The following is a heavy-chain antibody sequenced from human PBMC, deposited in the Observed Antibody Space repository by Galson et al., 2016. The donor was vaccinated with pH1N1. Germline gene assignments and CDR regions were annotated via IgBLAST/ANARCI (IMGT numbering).Heavy chain of an antibody. CDR2: INQDGTEK. V-gene: IGHV3-7*03. CDR3: SRDGDRRGDYCPWGDY. Sequence: SLRLSCAAFEFTLQTYPMSWVRQVPGKGLEWVANINQDGTEKNYADSVKGRFITSRDVAKNSLYLQMSRLTAEDTATYFCSRDGDRRGDYCPWGDYWGQGSLVIVSS. CDR1: EFTLQTYP. D-gene: IGHD4-17*01. J-gene: IGHJ4*02.